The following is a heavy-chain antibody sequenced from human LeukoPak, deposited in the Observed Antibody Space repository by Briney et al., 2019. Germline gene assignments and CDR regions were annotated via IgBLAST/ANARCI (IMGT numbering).Heavy chain of an antibody. CDR3: ARTQNIAAAGPWDY. Sequence: PGGSLRLSCAASGFTFSSYSMNWVRQAPGKGLEWVSSISSSSSDIYYADSVKGRFTITSDNAKNSLYLQMNSLRAEDTAVYYCARTQNIAAAGPWDYWGQGTLVTVSS. CDR2: ISSSSSDI. CDR1: GFTFSSYS. D-gene: IGHD6-13*01. V-gene: IGHV3-21*01. J-gene: IGHJ4*02.